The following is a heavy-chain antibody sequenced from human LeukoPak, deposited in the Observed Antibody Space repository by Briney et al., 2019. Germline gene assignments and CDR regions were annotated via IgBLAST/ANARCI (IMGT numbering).Heavy chain of an antibody. Sequence: GGSLRLSCAASGFTFSSYWMSWVRQAPGKGLEWVANIKRDGSEKYYVDSVKGRFTISRDNAKNSLYLQMNSLRAEDTAVYYCARVRYYGSGRVFYYFDYWGQGTLVTVSS. J-gene: IGHJ4*02. CDR1: GFTFSSYW. CDR2: IKRDGSEK. CDR3: ARVRYYGSGRVFYYFDY. D-gene: IGHD3-10*01. V-gene: IGHV3-7*03.